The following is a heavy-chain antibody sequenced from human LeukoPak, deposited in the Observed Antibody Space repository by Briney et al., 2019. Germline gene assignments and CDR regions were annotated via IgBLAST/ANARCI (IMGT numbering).Heavy chain of an antibody. D-gene: IGHD2-2*01. CDR2: IKQDGSVK. J-gene: IGHJ6*02. Sequence: GGSLRLSCAASGFTFSTYWMSWVRQTPEKGLEFVANIKQDGSVKNYMDSLKGRSTISRDNARESLYLEINSLRADDTAVYYCARDLRKGLQLPSRVGRYYGMDVWGQGTTVTVSS. V-gene: IGHV3-7*01. CDR3: ARDLRKGLQLPSRVGRYYGMDV. CDR1: GFTFSTYW.